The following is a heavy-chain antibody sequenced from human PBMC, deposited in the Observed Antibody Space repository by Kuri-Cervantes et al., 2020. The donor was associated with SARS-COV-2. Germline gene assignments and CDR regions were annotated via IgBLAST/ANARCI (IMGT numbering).Heavy chain of an antibody. CDR3: ARDYCSSTSCYGYYYMDV. CDR1: GFTFSSYA. J-gene: IGHJ6*03. D-gene: IGHD2-2*01. V-gene: IGHV3-48*01. CDR2: ISSSSSTI. Sequence: ESLKISCAASGFTFSSYAMSWVRQAPGKGLEWVSYISSSSSTIYYADSVKGRFTISRDNAKNSLYLQMNSLRAEDTAVYYCARDYCSSTSCYGYYYMDVWGKGTTVTVSS.